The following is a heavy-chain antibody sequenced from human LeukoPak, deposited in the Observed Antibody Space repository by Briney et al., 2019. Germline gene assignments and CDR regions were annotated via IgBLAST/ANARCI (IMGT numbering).Heavy chain of an antibody. Sequence: GGSLRLSCAASGFTFSSYAMHWVRQAPGKGLEWVAVISYDGSNKYYADAVKGRFTLSRDNSKNTLYLQMNSLRAEDTAVYYCARDAAYFDYWGQGTLVTVSS. J-gene: IGHJ4*02. CDR3: ARDAAYFDY. CDR2: ISYDGSNK. CDR1: GFTFSSYA. D-gene: IGHD6-13*01. V-gene: IGHV3-30-3*01.